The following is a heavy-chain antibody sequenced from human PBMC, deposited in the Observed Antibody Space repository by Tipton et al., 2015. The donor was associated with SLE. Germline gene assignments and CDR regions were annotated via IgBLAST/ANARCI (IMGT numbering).Heavy chain of an antibody. J-gene: IGHJ2*01. V-gene: IGHV4-61*02. Sequence: LRLSCTVSGGSISSGSYYWSWIRQPAGKGLEWIGRIYTSGSTYYNPSLKSRVTISVDTSKNQFSLKLSSVTAADTAVYYCARVGRFGEFPLVYFDLWGRGTLVTVSS. CDR2: IYTSGST. D-gene: IGHD3-10*01. CDR3: ARVGRFGEFPLVYFDL. CDR1: GGSISSGSYY.